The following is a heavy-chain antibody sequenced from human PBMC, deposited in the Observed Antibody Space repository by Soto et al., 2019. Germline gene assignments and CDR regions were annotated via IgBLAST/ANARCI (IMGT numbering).Heavy chain of an antibody. CDR2: IYYSGSA. J-gene: IGHJ4*02. D-gene: IGHD5-18*01. CDR1: GGSISSSDYY. V-gene: IGHV4-39*01. CDR3: VSGYPWVGFDY. Sequence: QLQLQESGPGLVKPSETQSLTCTVSGGSISSSDYYWGWIRQPPGKGLEWIGNIYYSGSASYNPSLKSRVTIPVDTAKNQVSLKLSSVPAADTAVSICVSGYPWVGFDYWGQGTLVTVSS.